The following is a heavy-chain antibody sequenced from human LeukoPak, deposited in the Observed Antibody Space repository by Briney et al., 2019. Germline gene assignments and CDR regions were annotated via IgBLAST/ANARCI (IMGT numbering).Heavy chain of an antibody. J-gene: IGHJ5*02. CDR3: ARVSYVGAPFDP. V-gene: IGHV3-48*04. Sequence: GGSMRLSCAASGFIFSSDTMHWVRQAPGKGLEWVSDITSGSSTINYADAVKGRFTISRDNAQNSLYLQMNSLRADDTAVYFCARVSYVGAPFDPWGQGTLVIVSS. D-gene: IGHD3-16*01. CDR2: ITSGSSTI. CDR1: GFIFSSDT.